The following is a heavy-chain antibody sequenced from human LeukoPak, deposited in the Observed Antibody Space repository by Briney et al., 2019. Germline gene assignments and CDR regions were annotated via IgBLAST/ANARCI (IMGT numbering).Heavy chain of an antibody. V-gene: IGHV4-59*08. CDR2: AYYSGHT. CDR1: GGSISDNY. D-gene: IGHD2-15*01. J-gene: IGHJ4*02. Sequence: SETPSLTCTVSGGSISDNYWSWIRQPPGKGLEWIGYAYYSGHTNYNSSLKSRVTMPLDTSKSQFSLRLSSVTAADTAVYFCARHPFATPFDYWGPGTLVTVSS. CDR3: ARHPFATPFDY.